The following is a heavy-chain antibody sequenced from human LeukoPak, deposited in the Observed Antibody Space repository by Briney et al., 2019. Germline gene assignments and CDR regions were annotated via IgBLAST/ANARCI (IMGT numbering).Heavy chain of an antibody. CDR1: GGSFSGYY. Sequence: SETLSLTCAVCGGSFSGYYWSWIRQPPGKGLEWIGEINHSGSTNYNPSLKSRVTISVDTSKNQFSLKLSSVTAADTAVYYCAGGMIVVVTSTAGFDYWGQGTLVTVSS. CDR3: AGGMIVVVTSTAGFDY. V-gene: IGHV4-34*01. CDR2: INHSGST. J-gene: IGHJ4*02. D-gene: IGHD3-22*01.